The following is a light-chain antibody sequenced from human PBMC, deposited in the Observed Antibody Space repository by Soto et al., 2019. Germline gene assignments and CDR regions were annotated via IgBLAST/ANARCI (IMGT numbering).Light chain of an antibody. CDR2: KAS. V-gene: IGKV1-5*03. Sequence: DIQMTQSASSLSASVGDRFTITCRSSLTISSWLAWYQQKPGKAPKLLIYKASTLKSGVPSRFSGSGSGTEFTLTISSLQPDDFATYYCQHYNSYSEAFGQGTKVDIK. J-gene: IGKJ1*01. CDR3: QHYNSYSEA. CDR1: LTISSW.